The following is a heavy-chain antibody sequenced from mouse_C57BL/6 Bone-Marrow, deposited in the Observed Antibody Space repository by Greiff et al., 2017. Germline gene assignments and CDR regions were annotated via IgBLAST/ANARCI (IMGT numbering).Heavy chain of an antibody. CDR2: IYPRSGNT. CDR3: ARCYWAMDY. J-gene: IGHJ4*01. V-gene: IGHV1-81*01. CDR1: GYTFTSYG. Sequence: LQESGAELARPGASVKLSCKASGYTFTSYGISWVKQRTGQGLEWIGEIYPRSGNTYYNEKFQGKATLTADKSSSTAYMELRSVTSEDSAVYFCARCYWAMDYWGQGTSVTVSS. D-gene: IGHD1-1*01.